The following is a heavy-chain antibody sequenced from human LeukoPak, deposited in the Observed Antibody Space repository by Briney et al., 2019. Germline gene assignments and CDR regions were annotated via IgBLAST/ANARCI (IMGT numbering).Heavy chain of an antibody. J-gene: IGHJ4*02. CDR3: ARADHGGLYYYDSSGYYLGY. Sequence: GGSLRLSCAASGFTFSSYSMNWVRQAPGKGLEWVSYISTSSSTIYYADSVKGRFTISRDNAKKSLYLQMNSLRAEDTAVYYCARADHGGLYYYDSSGYYLGYWGQGTLVTVSS. CDR2: ISTSSSTI. V-gene: IGHV3-48*01. CDR1: GFTFSSYS. D-gene: IGHD3-22*01.